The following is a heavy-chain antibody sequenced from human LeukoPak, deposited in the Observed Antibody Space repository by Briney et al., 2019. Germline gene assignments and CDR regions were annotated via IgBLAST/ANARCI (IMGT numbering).Heavy chain of an antibody. V-gene: IGHV4-34*01. D-gene: IGHD3-9*01. Sequence: SETLSLTCAVYGGSFSGYYWSWIRQPPGKGLEWIGEINHSGSTNYNPSLKSRVTISVDTSKNQFSLKLSSVTAADTAVYYCARRLRYFDWTTAVGHFDYWGQGTLVTVSS. CDR2: INHSGST. J-gene: IGHJ4*02. CDR1: GGSFSGYY. CDR3: ARRLRYFDWTTAVGHFDY.